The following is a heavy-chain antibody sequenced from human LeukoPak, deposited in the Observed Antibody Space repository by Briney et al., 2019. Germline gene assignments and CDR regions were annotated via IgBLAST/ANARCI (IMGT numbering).Heavy chain of an antibody. D-gene: IGHD5-18*01. J-gene: IGHJ6*03. Sequence: ASVKVSCKVSGYTVTELSMHWVRQSPGKGLEWMGGFHPEDGETIYAQKFQGRVTMTRDMSTSTVYMELSSLRSEDTAVYYCARDCVTATANYYYMDVWGKGTTVTVSS. CDR2: FHPEDGET. CDR3: ARDCVTATANYYYMDV. V-gene: IGHV1-24*01. CDR1: GYTVTELS.